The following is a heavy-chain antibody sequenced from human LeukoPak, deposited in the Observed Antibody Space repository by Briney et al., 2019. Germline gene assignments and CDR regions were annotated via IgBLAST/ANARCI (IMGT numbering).Heavy chain of an antibody. CDR2: ISAYNGNT. CDR1: GYTFTSYG. D-gene: IGHD2-15*01. J-gene: IGHJ4*02. CDR3: AGPTHSREFDY. V-gene: IGHV1-18*01. Sequence: ASVKASCKASGYTFTSYGISWVRQAPGQGLEWMGWISAYNGNTNYAQKLQGRVTMTTDTSTSTAYMELRSLRSGDTAVYYCAGPTHSREFDYWGQGTLVTVSS.